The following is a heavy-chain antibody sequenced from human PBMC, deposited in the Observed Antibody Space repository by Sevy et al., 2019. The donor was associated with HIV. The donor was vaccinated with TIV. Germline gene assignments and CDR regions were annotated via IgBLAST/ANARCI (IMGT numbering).Heavy chain of an antibody. Sequence: GGSLRLSCAASGFTFSNAWMSWVRQAPGKGLEWVGRIKSKTDGGTTDYAEPVKGRFTISRDDSKNTLYLQMNSLKTEDTAVYYCTTSRSDGYCSGGSCYDWFDPWGQGTLVTVSS. CDR3: TTSRSDGYCSGGSCYDWFDP. CDR1: GFTFSNAW. D-gene: IGHD2-15*01. V-gene: IGHV3-15*01. CDR2: IKSKTDGGTT. J-gene: IGHJ5*02.